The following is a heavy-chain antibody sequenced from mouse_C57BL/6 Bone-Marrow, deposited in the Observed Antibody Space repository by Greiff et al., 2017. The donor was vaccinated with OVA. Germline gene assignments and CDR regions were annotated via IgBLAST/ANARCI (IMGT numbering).Heavy chain of an antibody. CDR1: GFSLTSYG. Sequence: QVQLKESGPGLVQPSQSLSITCTVSGFSLTSYGVHWVRQSPGKGLEWLGVIWSGGSTDYNAAFISRLSISKDNSKSQVFFKMNSLQADDTAIYYCARREVTTTGAWFAYWGQGTLVTVSA. D-gene: IGHD2-2*01. CDR3: ARREVTTTGAWFAY. J-gene: IGHJ3*01. V-gene: IGHV2-2*01. CDR2: IWSGGST.